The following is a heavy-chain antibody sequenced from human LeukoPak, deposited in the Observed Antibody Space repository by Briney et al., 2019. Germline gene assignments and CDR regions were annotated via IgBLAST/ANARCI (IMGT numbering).Heavy chain of an antibody. CDR1: GLTVSSNY. D-gene: IGHD2-2*02. V-gene: IGHV3-66*01. Sequence: GGSLRLSCAASGLTVSSNYMSWVRQAPGKGLEWVSVIYSDGSTYYAHSVKGRFIISRDSSKNTLYLQMNSLRAEDTAVYYCAIDGCKVDCISTSCYRGHWGQGTLVTVSS. J-gene: IGHJ4*02. CDR3: AIDGCKVDCISTSCYRGH. CDR2: IYSDGST.